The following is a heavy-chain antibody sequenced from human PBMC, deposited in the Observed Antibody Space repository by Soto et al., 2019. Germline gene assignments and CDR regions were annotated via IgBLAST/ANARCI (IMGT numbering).Heavy chain of an antibody. Sequence: NPSETLSLTCSVSGGPISSGGYFWSWIRQHPGKGLEWIGYISYSGSTYYNPSLKSRLTISVDTSKNQFSLQLRSVTAADTALYHCARYLNTAGWFDPWGQGTLVTVSS. CDR3: ARYLNTAGWFDP. CDR1: GGPISSGGYF. J-gene: IGHJ5*02. V-gene: IGHV4-31*03. D-gene: IGHD2-2*01. CDR2: ISYSGST.